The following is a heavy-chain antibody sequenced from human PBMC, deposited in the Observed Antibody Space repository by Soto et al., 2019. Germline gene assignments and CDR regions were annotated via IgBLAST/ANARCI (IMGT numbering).Heavy chain of an antibody. CDR3: ARDILFDY. D-gene: IGHD2-15*01. Sequence: QVQLVQSGAEEKKPGASVKVSCKASGYTFTSYAMHWVRQAPGQRLEWMGWVNAGNGNTKYSQKFQGRVTITRETSVSTAYMELSSLRSEDTAVDYCARDILFDYWGQGTLVTVSS. V-gene: IGHV1-3*05. CDR1: GYTFTSYA. CDR2: VNAGNGNT. J-gene: IGHJ4*02.